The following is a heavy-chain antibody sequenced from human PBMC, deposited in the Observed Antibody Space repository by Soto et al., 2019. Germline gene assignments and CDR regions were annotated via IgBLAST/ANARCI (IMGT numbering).Heavy chain of an antibody. CDR2: TYYRSKWYN. J-gene: IGHJ6*02. Sequence: QCLTLTCTISWNRIAKIRAACNWIRQSPSRGLEWLGRTYYRSKWYNDYAVSVKGRISINPDTSKNLFSLQLNSLRAEDTAVYFCAGGAARSNYYNYGMEVWGHGTTVTVFS. CDR1: WNRIAKIRAA. CDR3: AGGAARSNYYNYGMEV. D-gene: IGHD6-6*01. V-gene: IGHV6-1*01.